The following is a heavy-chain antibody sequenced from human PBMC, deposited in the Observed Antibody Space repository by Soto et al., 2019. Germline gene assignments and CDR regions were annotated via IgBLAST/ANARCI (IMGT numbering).Heavy chain of an antibody. D-gene: IGHD2-15*01. V-gene: IGHV3-7*01. Sequence: EVRLVESGGGLVQPGGSLRLSCAASGFTFSSYWMSWVRQAPGKGLEWVANIKQDGSEKYYVDSVKGRFTISRDNAKNSLYLQMNSLRAEDTAVYYCAREIVVVVAATTGFDYWGQGTLVTVSS. CDR3: AREIVVVVAATTGFDY. CDR1: GFTFSSYW. J-gene: IGHJ4*02. CDR2: IKQDGSEK.